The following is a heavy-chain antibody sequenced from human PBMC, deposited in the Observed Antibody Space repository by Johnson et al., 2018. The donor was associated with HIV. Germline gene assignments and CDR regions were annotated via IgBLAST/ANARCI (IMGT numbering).Heavy chain of an antibody. CDR2: IDSGGGT. J-gene: IGHJ3*02. CDR3: ARDRPYVAAFDI. Sequence: VQLVESGGGLVKPGGSLRLSCVASRLTLSDSYMSWIRQAPGKGLEWVSVIDSGGGTKYADSVTGRFTISRDNSKNTLYLQMNSLRAEDTAVYYCARDRPYVAAFDIWGQGTMVTVSS. CDR1: RLTLSDSY. D-gene: IGHD3-16*01. V-gene: IGHV3-66*01.